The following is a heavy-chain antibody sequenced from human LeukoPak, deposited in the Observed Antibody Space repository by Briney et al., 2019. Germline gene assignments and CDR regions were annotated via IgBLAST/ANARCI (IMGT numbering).Heavy chain of an antibody. CDR3: AREFDL. J-gene: IGHJ2*01. CDR1: GGSISSGNYY. Sequence: SETLSLTCTVSGGSISSGNYYWNWIRQPAGKGLEWIGLIYTSGSTYYNPSLKSRLTISLDTSKNQFSLTLGSVTAADTAVYYCAREFDLWGRGTLVTVSS. V-gene: IGHV4-61*02. CDR2: IYTSGST.